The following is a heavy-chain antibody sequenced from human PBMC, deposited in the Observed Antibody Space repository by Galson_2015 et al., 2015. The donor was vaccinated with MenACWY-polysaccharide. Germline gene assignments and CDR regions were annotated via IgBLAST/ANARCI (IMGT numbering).Heavy chain of an antibody. J-gene: IGHJ3*02. V-gene: IGHV3-33*01. CDR1: GFPFSTYG. Sequence: SLRLSCAAYGFPFSTYGLHWVRQAPGKGLEWVAVIWAAGRNQYYAESVNGRFSISRDNSKNTLSLQLNRLRADDTAVYFCVRERGPFDGFDMWGQGTMVTASS. D-gene: IGHD3-10*01. CDR3: VRERGPFDGFDM. CDR2: IWAAGRNQ.